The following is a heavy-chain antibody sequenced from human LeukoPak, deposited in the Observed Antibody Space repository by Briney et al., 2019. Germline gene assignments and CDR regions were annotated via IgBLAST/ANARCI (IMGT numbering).Heavy chain of an antibody. CDR1: GGSFSGYY. J-gene: IGHJ4*02. CDR2: INHSGST. D-gene: IGHD6-13*01. Sequence: PLETLSLTCAVYGGSFSGYYWSWIRQPPGKGLEWIGEINHSGSTNYNPSLKSRVTISVDTSKNQFSLKLSSVTAADTAVYYCARGIAATPFDYWGQGTLVTVSS. V-gene: IGHV4-34*01. CDR3: ARGIAATPFDY.